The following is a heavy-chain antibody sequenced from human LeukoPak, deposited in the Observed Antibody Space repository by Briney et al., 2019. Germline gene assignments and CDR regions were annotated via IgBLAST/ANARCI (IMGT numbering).Heavy chain of an antibody. V-gene: IGHV3-33*01. CDR2: IWYDGTGE. CDR1: EFSFRSYG. Sequence: GGSLRLSCTASEFSFRSYGMHWVRQAPGKGLEWVASIWYDGTGEYYADSVKGRFTISRDNSKNTLYLQMDSLRAEDTAVYYCARDRGSGWYSAFDIWGQGTMVTVSS. J-gene: IGHJ3*02. CDR3: ARDRGSGWYSAFDI. D-gene: IGHD6-19*01.